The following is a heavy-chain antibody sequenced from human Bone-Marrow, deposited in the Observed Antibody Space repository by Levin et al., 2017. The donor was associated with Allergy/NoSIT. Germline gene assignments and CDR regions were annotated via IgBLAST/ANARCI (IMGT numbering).Heavy chain of an antibody. CDR2: ISRSASGT. V-gene: IGHV3-23*01. CDR3: AKVRTPGPFGSYSLPPDL. CDR1: GFTFSSYA. J-gene: IGHJ1*01. D-gene: IGHD1-26*01. Sequence: GESLKISCAASGFTFSSYAMSWVRQAPGKGLQWVSTISRSASGTFYADSVTGRFTISRDNSKGILYLQMDTLRAEDTALYYCAKVRTPGPFGSYSLPPDLWGQGTPVTVSS.